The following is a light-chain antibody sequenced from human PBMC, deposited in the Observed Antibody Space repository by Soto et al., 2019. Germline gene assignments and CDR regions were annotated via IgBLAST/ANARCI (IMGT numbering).Light chain of an antibody. J-gene: IGLJ2*01. Sequence: QSALTQPASVSGSPGQSITISCSGTSSDVGGYDYVSWYQQHPGKAPKLMIYDVTNRPSGVSNRFSGSKSGNTAPLTISGLQAEDEADYYCSSYTSSSTLVFGGGPKLTVL. CDR3: SSYTSSSTLV. V-gene: IGLV2-14*01. CDR2: DVT. CDR1: SSDVGGYDY.